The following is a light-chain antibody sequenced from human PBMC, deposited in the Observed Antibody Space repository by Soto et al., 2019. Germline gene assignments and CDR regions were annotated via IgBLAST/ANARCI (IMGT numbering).Light chain of an antibody. CDR1: QSVSSY. Sequence: EIVLTQSPATLSLSPGERATLSCRASQSVSSYLAWYQQKPGQAPRLLIYDASNRATGIPARFSGSGSGTDFTLTISSLEPEDFAVYSCQQSSNRPWTFGQGTKVDIK. V-gene: IGKV3-11*01. CDR2: DAS. J-gene: IGKJ1*01. CDR3: QQSSNRPWT.